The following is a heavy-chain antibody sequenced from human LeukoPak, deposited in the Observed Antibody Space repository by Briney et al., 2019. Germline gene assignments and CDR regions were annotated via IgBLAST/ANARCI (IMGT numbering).Heavy chain of an antibody. CDR2: IYYSGNT. J-gene: IGHJ4*02. CDR3: ARRVATKPKYCFDY. V-gene: IGHV4-59*08. CDR1: GGSISTYY. Sequence: SETLSLTCTVSGGSISTYYWTWIRQPPGKGLEWIGYIYYSGNTNYSPSLKSRVTISLDTSKNQCSLKLSSVTAADTAVYYCARRVATKPKYCFDYWGQGSLVTVSS. D-gene: IGHD5-24*01.